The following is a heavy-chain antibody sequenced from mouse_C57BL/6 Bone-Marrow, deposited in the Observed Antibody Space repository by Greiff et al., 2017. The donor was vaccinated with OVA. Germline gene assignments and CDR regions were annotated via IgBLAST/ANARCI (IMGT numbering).Heavy chain of an antibody. D-gene: IGHD2-12*01. CDR1: GYTFTSYW. V-gene: IGHV1-64*01. CDR2: IHPNSGST. J-gene: IGHJ2*01. CDR3: ARSTYYSPLFDD. Sequence: QVQLQQPGAELVKPGASVKLSCKASGYTFTSYWMHWVKQRPGQGLEWIGMIHPNSGSTNYNEKFKSKATLTVDKSSSTAYMQLSSLTSEDSAVYYCARSTYYSPLFDDWGQGTTLTVSS.